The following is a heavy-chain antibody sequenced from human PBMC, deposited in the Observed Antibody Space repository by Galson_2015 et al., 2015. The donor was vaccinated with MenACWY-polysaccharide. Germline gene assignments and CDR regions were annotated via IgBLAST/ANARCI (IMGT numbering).Heavy chain of an antibody. CDR2: IYYSGST. Sequence: SETLSLTCTVSGGSISIISYYWGWIRQPPGKGLEWIGSIYYSGSTYYNPSLKSRVTISVDTSKNQFSLKLSSVTAADTAVYYSARRAGYAGMRPNYFDYWGQGTLVTVSS. J-gene: IGHJ4*02. CDR3: ARRAGYAGMRPNYFDY. V-gene: IGHV4-39*01. D-gene: IGHD5-12*01. CDR1: GGSISIISYY.